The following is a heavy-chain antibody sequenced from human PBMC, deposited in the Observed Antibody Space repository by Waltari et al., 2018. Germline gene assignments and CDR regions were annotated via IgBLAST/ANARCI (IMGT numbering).Heavy chain of an antibody. CDR1: GFTFITYG. CDR3: AREDYSNYYFDY. V-gene: IGHV3-30*02. Sequence: QVQLVESGGGVVQPGESLRLSCAASGFTFITYGMHWVRQAPGKGLEWVAFIPYVASNYYYADSVKGRFTGSRDNSKNTVYLQMNSLRDEDTAVYYCAREDYSNYYFDYWGQGTLVTVSS. D-gene: IGHD4-4*01. J-gene: IGHJ4*02. CDR2: IPYVASNY.